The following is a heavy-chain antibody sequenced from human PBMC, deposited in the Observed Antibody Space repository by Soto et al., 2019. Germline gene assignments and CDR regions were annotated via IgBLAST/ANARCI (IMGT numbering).Heavy chain of an antibody. J-gene: IGHJ4*02. V-gene: IGHV4-59*08. CDR3: ARLWGYYNDY. Sequence: QVQLQESGPGLVKPSETLSLTCTVSGGSISSYYWSWIRQPPGKGLEWIGYIYYSGSTNYNPSLKSVATRTGAPSKNQSSRMLSSVSAADTAVDYCARLWGYYNDYWGQGTLVPVSS. D-gene: IGHD3-22*01. CDR1: GGSISSYY. CDR2: IYYSGST.